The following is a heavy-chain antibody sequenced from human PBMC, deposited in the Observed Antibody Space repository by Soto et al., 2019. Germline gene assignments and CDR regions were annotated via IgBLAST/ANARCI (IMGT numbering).Heavy chain of an antibody. CDR2: ISWNSGSI. CDR1: GFTFDDYA. J-gene: IGHJ3*02. CDR3: AKDIEDVAVAGAFDI. D-gene: IGHD6-19*01. V-gene: IGHV3-9*01. Sequence: EVQLVESGGGLVQPGRSLRLSCAASGFTFDDYAMHWVRQAPGKGLEWVSGISWNSGSIGYADSVKGRFTISRDNAKNSLYLQMNSLRAEDTALYYCAKDIEDVAVAGAFDIWCQGTMVTVSS.